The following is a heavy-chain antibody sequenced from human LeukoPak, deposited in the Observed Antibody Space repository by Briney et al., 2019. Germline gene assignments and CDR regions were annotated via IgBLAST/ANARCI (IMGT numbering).Heavy chain of an antibody. CDR1: GFTFSSYS. D-gene: IGHD6-13*01. J-gene: IGHJ4*02. CDR3: ARADQHYSSSWLRYFDY. CDR2: ISSSSSYI. Sequence: PGGSLRLSCAASGFTFSSYSMNWVRQAPGKGLEWVSSISSSSSYIYYADSVKGRFTISRDNAKNSLYLQMNSLRAEDTAVYYCARADQHYSSSWLRYFDYWGQGTLVTVSS. V-gene: IGHV3-21*01.